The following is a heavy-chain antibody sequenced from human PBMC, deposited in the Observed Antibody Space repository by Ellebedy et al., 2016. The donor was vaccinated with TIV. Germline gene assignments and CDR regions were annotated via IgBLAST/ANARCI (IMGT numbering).Heavy chain of an antibody. V-gene: IGHV4-59*08. D-gene: IGHD3-10*01. CDR1: GASISTYY. CDR3: ARHIRITMVRGVITNWFDP. CDR2: IYYSGST. Sequence: MPGGSLRLSCTVSGASISTYYWSRIRQPPGKGLEWIGYIYYSGSTNYNPSLKSRVTISVDTSKNQFSLKLSSATAADTAVYYCARHIRITMVRGVITNWFDPWGQGTLVSVSS. J-gene: IGHJ5*02.